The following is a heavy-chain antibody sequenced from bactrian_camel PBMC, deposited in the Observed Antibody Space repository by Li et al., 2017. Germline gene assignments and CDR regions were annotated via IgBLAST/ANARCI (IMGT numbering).Heavy chain of an antibody. J-gene: IGHJ4*01. Sequence: QVQLVESGGGSVQPGGSLKLSCAATGFIFNKCAMGWYRQAPGKKREVVGIMDADGTTRYADSVKGRFIITRDKTKDLVYLQMNGLQPEDTGMYYCAADPIMWTYDCYLGSSSPRIVWGQGTQVTVS. CDR2: MDADGTT. CDR1: GFIFNKCA. D-gene: IGHD3*01. CDR3: AADPIMWTYDCYLGSSSPRIV. V-gene: IGHV3S53*01.